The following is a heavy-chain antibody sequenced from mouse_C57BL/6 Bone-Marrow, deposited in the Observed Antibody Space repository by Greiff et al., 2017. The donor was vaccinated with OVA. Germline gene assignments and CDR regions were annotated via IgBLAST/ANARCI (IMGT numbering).Heavy chain of an antibody. CDR2: IYPGNSDT. CDR3: TRRWYYGSSYGWYFDV. J-gene: IGHJ1*03. V-gene: IGHV1-5*01. Sequence: EVQLQQSGTVLARPGASVKMSCKTSGYTFTSYWMHWVKQRPGQGLEWIGAIYPGNSDTSSNQKFKGKAKLTADTSASTAYMELSSLTNEDSAVYYCTRRWYYGSSYGWYFDVWGTGTTVTVSS. D-gene: IGHD1-1*01. CDR1: GYTFTSYW.